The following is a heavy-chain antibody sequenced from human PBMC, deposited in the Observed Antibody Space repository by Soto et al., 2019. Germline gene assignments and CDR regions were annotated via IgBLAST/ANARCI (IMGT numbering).Heavy chain of an antibody. J-gene: IGHJ4*02. V-gene: IGHV1-8*01. CDR3: AREHSSSWRFDY. D-gene: IGHD6-13*01. CDR2: MNPNSGNT. CDR1: GYTFTSYD. Sequence: QVPLVQSGAEVKKPGASVKVSCKASGYTFTSYDINWVRQATGHGLEWMGRMNPNSGNTGYAQKVQGRVTMTRNTSIGTAYMELSSLRSEDTAVYYCAREHSSSWRFDYWGQGTLVTVSS.